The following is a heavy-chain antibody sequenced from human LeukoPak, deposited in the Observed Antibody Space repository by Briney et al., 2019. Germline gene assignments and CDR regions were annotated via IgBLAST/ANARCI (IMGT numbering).Heavy chain of an antibody. J-gene: IGHJ4*02. D-gene: IGHD6-19*01. CDR3: ARDKLGSGYSSDFDC. CDR1: GFSVSSNY. V-gene: IGHV3-66*02. CDR2: IYTGGTT. Sequence: GGSLRLSCAASGFSVSSNYMNWVRQALGKGLEWVSAIYTGGTTYYADSVKGRFTISRDNSKNTLYLQLNSLRAEDTAVYYCARDKLGSGYSSDFDCWGQGTLVTVSS.